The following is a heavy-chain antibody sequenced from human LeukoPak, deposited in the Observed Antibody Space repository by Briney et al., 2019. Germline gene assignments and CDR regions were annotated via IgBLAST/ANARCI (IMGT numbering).Heavy chain of an antibody. CDR3: ARNRAAAGDWLDP. CDR1: GFTFSAYG. Sequence: AGSLRLSCAASGFTFSAYGVHWVRQAPGKGPEWVAFIRYDGNIKKYADSVKGRFTISRDNSKNTLYLQMNSLTSEDTSLYYCARNRAAAGDWLDPWGQGTLVIVHS. D-gene: IGHD6-13*01. V-gene: IGHV3-30*02. CDR2: IRYDGNIK. J-gene: IGHJ5*02.